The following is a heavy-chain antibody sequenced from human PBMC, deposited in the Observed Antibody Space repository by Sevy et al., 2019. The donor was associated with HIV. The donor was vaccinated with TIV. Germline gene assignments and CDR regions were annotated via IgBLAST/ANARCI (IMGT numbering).Heavy chain of an antibody. CDR2: IYYSGRT. CDR1: GGSISSYY. D-gene: IGHD6-6*01. J-gene: IGHJ3*02. V-gene: IGHV4-59*13. Sequence: SETLSLTCTVSGGSISSYYWSWIRQPPGKGLEWIGYIYYSGRTNYNPSLKSRVTISVDTSKNQFSLKLSSVTAADTALYYCARFEYSSSLSFDIWGQGTMVTVSS. CDR3: ARFEYSSSLSFDI.